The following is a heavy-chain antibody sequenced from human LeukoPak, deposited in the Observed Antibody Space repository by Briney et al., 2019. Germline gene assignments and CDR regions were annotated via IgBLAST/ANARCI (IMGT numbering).Heavy chain of an antibody. CDR3: AKQLGYCSDGSCYFPY. CDR2: ISSSSSYM. V-gene: IGHV3-21*04. D-gene: IGHD2-15*01. J-gene: IGHJ4*02. CDR1: GFTFSSYS. Sequence: GSVRLSCAASGFTFSSYSMNWVRQAPGKGLEWVSSISSSSSYMYYADSVKGRFTISRDNSKSTLCLQMNSLRAEDTAVYYCAKQLGYCSDGSCYFPYWGQGTLVTVSS.